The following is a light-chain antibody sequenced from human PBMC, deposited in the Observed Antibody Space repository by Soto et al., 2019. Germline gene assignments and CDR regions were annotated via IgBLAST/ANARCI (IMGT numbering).Light chain of an antibody. CDR3: QQHSNWPL. CDR1: QSVSSY. J-gene: IGKJ3*01. V-gene: IGKV3-11*01. Sequence: EIVLTQSPATLSLSPGERATLSCRASQSVSSYLAWYQQKPGQAPRLLIYDASTRATAIPARFSGSGSGTDFTLTISSLEAEDFAFYYCQQHSNWPLFGPGTKVDIK. CDR2: DAS.